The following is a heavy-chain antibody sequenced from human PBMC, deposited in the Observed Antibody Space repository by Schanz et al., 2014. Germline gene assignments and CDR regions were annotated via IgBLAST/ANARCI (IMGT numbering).Heavy chain of an antibody. D-gene: IGHD1-26*01. CDR1: GFTFDKYA. J-gene: IGHJ4*02. CDR3: ARSRSGFYFDY. CDR2: ISWNSGTI. Sequence: EVQLVESGGGLVQPGKSLRLSCAASGFTFDKYAMHWVRQAPGKGLEWVSVISWNSGTIGYADSVKGRFTISRDNAKNSLYLQMNSLRAEDTAVYYCARSRSGFYFDYWGQGTLVTVSS. V-gene: IGHV3-9*01.